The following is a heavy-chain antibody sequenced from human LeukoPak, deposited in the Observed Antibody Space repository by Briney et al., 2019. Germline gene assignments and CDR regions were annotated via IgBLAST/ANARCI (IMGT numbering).Heavy chain of an antibody. CDR1: GFTFSSYG. CDR3: ARQGSGWPTLDY. CDR2: ISYDGSNK. J-gene: IGHJ4*02. Sequence: PGGSLRLSCAASGFTFSSYGMHWVRQAPGKGLEWVAVISYDGSNKYYADSVKGRFTISRDNSKNTLYLQMNSLRAEDTAVYYCARQGSGWPTLDYWGQGTLLTVSS. D-gene: IGHD6-19*01. V-gene: IGHV3-30*03.